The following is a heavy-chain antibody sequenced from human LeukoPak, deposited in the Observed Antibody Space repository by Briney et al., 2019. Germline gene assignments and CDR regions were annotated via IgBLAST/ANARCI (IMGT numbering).Heavy chain of an antibody. CDR3: TTDEGVDDYFDY. Sequence: GGSLRLSCAASGFTFSNAWMSWVRQAPGKGLEWVGRILGKTDGGTTDYAAPVKGRFIISRDDSTNTLYLQMNCLKTEDTAVYYCTTDEGVDDYFDYWGQGTLVTVSS. CDR1: GFTFSNAW. D-gene: IGHD3-10*01. J-gene: IGHJ4*02. V-gene: IGHV3-15*01. CDR2: ILGKTDGGTT.